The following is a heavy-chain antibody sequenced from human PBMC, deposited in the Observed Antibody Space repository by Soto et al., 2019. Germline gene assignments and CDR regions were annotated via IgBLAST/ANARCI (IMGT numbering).Heavy chain of an antibody. CDR3: ARDGAMGENYQYDGMDV. J-gene: IGHJ6*02. CDR1: GYTFTSYG. Sequence: QVQLVQSGAEVKKPGASVKVSCKASGYTFTSYGISWVRQAPGQGLEWMGWISAYNGNTNYAQKLQGRVTMTTDTYKSTAYMELRSLRSDDTAVYYFARDGAMGENYQYDGMDVLGQGTTVNGSS. CDR2: ISAYNGNT. D-gene: IGHD1-7*01. V-gene: IGHV1-18*01.